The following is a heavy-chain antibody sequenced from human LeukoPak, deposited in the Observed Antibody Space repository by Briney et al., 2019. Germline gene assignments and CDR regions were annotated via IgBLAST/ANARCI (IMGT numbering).Heavy chain of an antibody. Sequence: ASVKVSCKASGYTFTGYYTHWVRQAPGQGLEWMGWINPNSGGTNYAQKFQGRVTMTRDTSISTAYMELSRLRSDDTAVYYCALIEYYDILTDGYWGQGTLVTVSS. J-gene: IGHJ4*02. V-gene: IGHV1-2*02. CDR2: INPNSGGT. CDR1: GYTFTGYY. D-gene: IGHD3-9*01. CDR3: ALIEYYDILTDGY.